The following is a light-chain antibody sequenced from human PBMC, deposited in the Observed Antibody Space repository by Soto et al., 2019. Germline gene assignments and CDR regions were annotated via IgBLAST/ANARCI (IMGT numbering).Light chain of an antibody. J-gene: IGKJ4*01. Sequence: DIPMTQSPSTLSASVGDRVTITCRASQNINTWLAWYQQKPGKARKLLIYQASALESGVPSRFSGSGSGTHFTLTISSLQPDDFATYHCQQYESYSPLTFGGGTKVEIK. CDR1: QNINTW. V-gene: IGKV1-5*03. CDR3: QQYESYSPLT. CDR2: QAS.